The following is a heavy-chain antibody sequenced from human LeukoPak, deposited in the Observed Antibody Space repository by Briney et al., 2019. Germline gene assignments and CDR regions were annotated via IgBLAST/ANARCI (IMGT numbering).Heavy chain of an antibody. V-gene: IGHV3-21*01. CDR2: ISSSSSSYI. D-gene: IGHD5-24*01. Sequence: GGSLRLSCAASGFTFSSYSMNWVRQAPGKGLEWVSSISSSSSSYIYYADSVKGRFTISRDNAKNSLYLQMNSLRAEDTAVYYCARGNEMATSPWNYFDYWGQGTLVTVSS. J-gene: IGHJ4*02. CDR1: GFTFSSYS. CDR3: ARGNEMATSPWNYFDY.